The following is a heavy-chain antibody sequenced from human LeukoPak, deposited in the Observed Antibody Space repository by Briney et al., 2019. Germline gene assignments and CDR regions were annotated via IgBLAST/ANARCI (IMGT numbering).Heavy chain of an antibody. CDR1: GYSFTTYW. D-gene: IGHD6-6*01. CDR2: IYPGDSGDSDT. V-gene: IGHV5-51*01. CDR3: ARGAAARPRGDFDY. Sequence: GESLKISCKGSGYSFTTYWIGWVRQMPGKGLEWVGFIYPGDSGDSDTRYSPSFQGQVTISADKSISTAYLQWSSLKASDTAMYYCARGAAARPRGDFDYWGQGTLVTVSS. J-gene: IGHJ4*02.